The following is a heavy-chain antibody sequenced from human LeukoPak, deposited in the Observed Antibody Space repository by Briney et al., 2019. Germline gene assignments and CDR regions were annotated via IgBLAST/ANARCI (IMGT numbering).Heavy chain of an antibody. D-gene: IGHD6-19*01. J-gene: IGHJ2*01. Sequence: SLTLSCPASGFTFSSYGMQWVRQAPGKGLEWGAIISYDGSNQYYAAYLQGRFTIPRNNSINRLNLQLTSLRAYDTAVYNAVKDFGGGSGCYDLWGRGTLVTVSS. CDR2: ISYDGSNQ. CDR3: VKDFGGGSGCYDL. V-gene: IGHV3-30*18. CDR1: GFTFSSYG.